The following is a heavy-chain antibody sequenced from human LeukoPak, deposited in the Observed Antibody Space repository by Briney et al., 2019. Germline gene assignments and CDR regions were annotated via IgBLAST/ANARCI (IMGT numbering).Heavy chain of an antibody. V-gene: IGHV3-74*01. CDR2: INSDGSST. J-gene: IGHJ4*02. CDR1: GFTFSSYW. D-gene: IGHD6-13*01. Sequence: PGGSLRLSCAASGFTFSSYWMHWVRQAPGKGLVWVSRINSDGSSTSYADSVKGRFTISRDNAKNTLYLQMNSLRAEDTAVYYCAKEHLHWYLKFDYWGQGTLVTVSS. CDR3: AKEHLHWYLKFDY.